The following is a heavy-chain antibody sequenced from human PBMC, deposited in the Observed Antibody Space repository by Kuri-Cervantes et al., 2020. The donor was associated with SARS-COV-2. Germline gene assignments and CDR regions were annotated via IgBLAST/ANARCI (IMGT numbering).Heavy chain of an antibody. CDR3: AKDGLLWFGEYSGGYFDY. CDR1: GFTFDDYT. D-gene: IGHD3-10*01. CDR2: ISWDGGST. V-gene: IGHV3-43*01. J-gene: IGHJ4*02. Sequence: GGSLRLPCPASGFTFDDYTMHWVRQVQGKGLEWVSLISWDGGSTYYTDSVKGRFTISRDNSKNSLYLQMNSLRTEDTALYYCAKDGLLWFGEYSGGYFDYWGQGTLVTVSS.